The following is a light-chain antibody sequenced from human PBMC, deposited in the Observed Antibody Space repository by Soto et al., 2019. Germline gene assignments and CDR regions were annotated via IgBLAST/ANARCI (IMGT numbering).Light chain of an antibody. CDR2: EGS. Sequence: QSALTQPASVSGSPGQSITISCTGNSSDVGTYNLVSWYQQHPGKAPKLMIYEGSKRPSGLSNRFSGSKSGNTASLTISGLQAEDEADYYCCSYAGSSTLVFGGGTKLTVL. CDR1: SSDVGTYNL. V-gene: IGLV2-23*01. CDR3: CSYAGSSTLV. J-gene: IGLJ3*02.